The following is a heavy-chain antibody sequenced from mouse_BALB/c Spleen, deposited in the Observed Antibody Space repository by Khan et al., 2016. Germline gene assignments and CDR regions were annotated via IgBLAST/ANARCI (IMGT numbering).Heavy chain of an antibody. V-gene: IGHV5-9-4*01. Sequence: EVQLVESGGGLEKPGGSLKLSCAASGFTFSSYIMSWVRQSPEKRLEWVAEISSDGSNTYYPDTVTGRFTISRDNDKKTLYLEMSSLRSADTAMYYCSREGSYWGQGTLVTVSA. CDR2: ISSDGSNT. CDR3: SREGSY. J-gene: IGHJ3*01. CDR1: GFTFSSYI.